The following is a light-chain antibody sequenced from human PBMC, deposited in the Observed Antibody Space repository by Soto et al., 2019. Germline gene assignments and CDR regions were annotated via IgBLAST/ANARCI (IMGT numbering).Light chain of an antibody. CDR3: QLHINWPLT. CDR1: QTVSSS. J-gene: IGKJ4*01. V-gene: IGKV3-11*01. Sequence: EIVLTQSPATLALSPGENATLSGRASQTVSSSLAWYQQKPGQAPRLLIYEASNRATGIPARFSGSGSGADFTLTISSLEPEDFALYYCQLHINWPLTYCGGTTVEIK. CDR2: EAS.